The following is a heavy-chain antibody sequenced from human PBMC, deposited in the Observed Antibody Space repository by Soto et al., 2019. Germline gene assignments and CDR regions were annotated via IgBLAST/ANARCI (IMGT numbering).Heavy chain of an antibody. Sequence: SETLSLTCTVSGGSISSYYWSWIRQPPGKGLEWIGYIYNSGSTNYNPSFKSRVTISVDTSKNQFSLKLSSVTAADTAVYYCARGPYSSSWSVGRYYGMDVWGQGTTVTVSS. CDR2: IYNSGST. CDR3: ARGPYSSSWSVGRYYGMDV. CDR1: GGSISSYY. V-gene: IGHV4-59*12. D-gene: IGHD6-13*01. J-gene: IGHJ6*02.